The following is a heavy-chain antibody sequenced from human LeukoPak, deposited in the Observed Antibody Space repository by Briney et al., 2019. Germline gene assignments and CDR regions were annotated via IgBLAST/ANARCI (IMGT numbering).Heavy chain of an antibody. CDR2: IKQDGSEK. V-gene: IGHV3-7*01. J-gene: IGHJ4*02. Sequence: QPGGSLRLSCAASGFSFSSYWMSWVRQAPGKGLGWVANIKQDGSEKYYVDSVKGRFTISRDNAKNSLYLQMNSLRAEDTAVYYCARDKKVVVAATVFDYWGQGTLVTVSS. CDR3: ARDKKVVVAATVFDY. D-gene: IGHD2-15*01. CDR1: GFSFSSYW.